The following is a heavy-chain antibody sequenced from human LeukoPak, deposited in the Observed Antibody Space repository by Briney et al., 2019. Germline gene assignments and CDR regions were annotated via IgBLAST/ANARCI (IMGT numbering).Heavy chain of an antibody. CDR3: ARVGKYGGYEFDP. D-gene: IGHD5-12*01. CDR1: GGSISSGGYS. V-gene: IGHV4-30-2*01. CDR2: IYHSGST. Sequence: SETLSLTCAVSGGSISSGGYSWSWIRQPPGKGLEWIGYIYHSGSTYYNPSLKSRVTISVDRSKNQFSLKLSSVTAADTAVYYRARVGKYGGYEFDPWGQGTLVTVSS. J-gene: IGHJ5*02.